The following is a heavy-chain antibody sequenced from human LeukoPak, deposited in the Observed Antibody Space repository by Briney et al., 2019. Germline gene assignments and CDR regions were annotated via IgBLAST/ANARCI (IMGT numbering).Heavy chain of an antibody. CDR2: IHYTGDT. Sequence: TSETLSLTCTFSGGSMTNHYWSWIRQSPGKGLEWIAYIHYTGDTSYNPSLTSRASVSLDTSKNQLSLKLTSVTAADTAVYYCARATTDYWGQGTLVTVSS. J-gene: IGHJ4*02. D-gene: IGHD4-11*01. V-gene: IGHV4-59*11. CDR1: GGSMTNHY. CDR3: ARATTDY.